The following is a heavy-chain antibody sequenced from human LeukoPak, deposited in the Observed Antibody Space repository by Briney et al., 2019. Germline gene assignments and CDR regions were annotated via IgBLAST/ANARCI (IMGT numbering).Heavy chain of an antibody. D-gene: IGHD5-24*01. Sequence: GGSLRLSCAASGFTFSSYAMSWVRQAPGKGLEWVSANSGSGGSTYYADSVKGRFTISRDNSKNTLYLQMNSLRAEDTAVYYCAKGHRRDGYIPRDYWGQGTLVTVSS. CDR1: GFTFSSYA. V-gene: IGHV3-23*01. CDR3: AKGHRRDGYIPRDY. J-gene: IGHJ4*02. CDR2: NSGSGGST.